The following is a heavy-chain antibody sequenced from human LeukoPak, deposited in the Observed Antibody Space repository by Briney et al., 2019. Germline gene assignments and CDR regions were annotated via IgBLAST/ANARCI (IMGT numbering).Heavy chain of an antibody. CDR2: INPNSGGT. D-gene: IGHD3-9*01. CDR3: ARGVRGGYYDILTGPPEDY. V-gene: IGHV1-2*02. CDR1: GYTFTAYY. J-gene: IGHJ4*02. Sequence: ASVKVSCKGSGYTFTAYYMDWVRQAPGQGLEWMGRINPNSGGTNYAQKFQGRVTMTGDTSISTAYMELSGLRSDDTAVYYCARGVRGGYYDILTGPPEDYWGQGTLVTVSS.